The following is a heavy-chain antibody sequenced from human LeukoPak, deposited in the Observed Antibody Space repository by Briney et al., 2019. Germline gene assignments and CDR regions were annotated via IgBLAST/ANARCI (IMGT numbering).Heavy chain of an antibody. Sequence: SETLSLTRAVYGGSFSGYYWSWIRQPPGKGLEWIGEINHSGSTNYNPSLKSRVTISVDTSKNQFSLKLSSVTAADTAVYYCARWVVAADYYYYMDVWGKGTTVTVSS. D-gene: IGHD2-15*01. CDR1: GGSFSGYY. CDR3: ARWVVAADYYYYMDV. J-gene: IGHJ6*03. CDR2: INHSGST. V-gene: IGHV4-34*01.